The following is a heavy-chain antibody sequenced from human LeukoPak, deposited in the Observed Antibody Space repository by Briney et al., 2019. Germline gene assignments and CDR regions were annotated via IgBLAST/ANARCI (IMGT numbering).Heavy chain of an antibody. CDR1: GYSISSGYY. V-gene: IGHV4-38-2*01. D-gene: IGHD6-19*01. J-gene: IGHJ3*02. CDR3: ARGYSCGWYDAFDI. Sequence: SETLSLTCAVSGYSISSGYYWGWIRQPPGKGLEWIGSIYHSGSTYYNPSLKSRVTISVDTSKNQFSLKLSSVTAADTAVYYCARGYSCGWYDAFDIWGQGTMVTVSS. CDR2: IYHSGST.